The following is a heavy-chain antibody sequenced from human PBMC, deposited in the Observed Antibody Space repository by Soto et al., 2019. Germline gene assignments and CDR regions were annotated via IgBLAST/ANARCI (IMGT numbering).Heavy chain of an antibody. J-gene: IGHJ6*02. Sequence: QVQLVQSGAEVKKPGASVKVSCKASGYTFTSYGISWVRQAPGQGLEWMGWISAYNGNTKYAQKLQGRVTMTTDTSTRTAYMERRSLRSDETAVYYCASGPPSMVRGVMYDYCGMDVWGQGTTVTASS. CDR2: ISAYNGNT. CDR3: ASGPPSMVRGVMYDYCGMDV. V-gene: IGHV1-18*01. D-gene: IGHD3-10*01. CDR1: GYTFTSYG.